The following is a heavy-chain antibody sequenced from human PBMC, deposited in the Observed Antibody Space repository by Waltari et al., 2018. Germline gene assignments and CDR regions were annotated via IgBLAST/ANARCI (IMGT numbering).Heavy chain of an antibody. Sequence: EVQLVESGGGLVQPGGSLRLSCAASGFTFSSYAMHWVRQAPGKGLEYVSAISSNGGSTYYADSVKGRFTISRDNSKNTLYLQMGSLRAEDMAVYYCARVRDGAPPGFDYWGQGTLVTVSS. CDR2: ISSNGGST. CDR1: GFTFSSYA. V-gene: IGHV3-64*07. D-gene: IGHD2-8*01. J-gene: IGHJ4*02. CDR3: ARVRDGAPPGFDY.